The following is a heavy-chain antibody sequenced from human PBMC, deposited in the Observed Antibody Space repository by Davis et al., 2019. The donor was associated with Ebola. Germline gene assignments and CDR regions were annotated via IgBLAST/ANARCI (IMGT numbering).Heavy chain of an antibody. CDR1: GYTFTSYD. CDR3: ARGITMVRARSWFDP. CDR2: MNPNSGNT. Sequence: ASVKVSCKASGYTFTSYDVNWVRQATGQGLEWMGWMNPNSGNTGYAQKFQGRVTMTRNTSISTAYMELRSLRSDDTAVYYCARGITMVRARSWFDPWGQGTLVTVSS. D-gene: IGHD3-10*01. J-gene: IGHJ5*02. V-gene: IGHV1-8*01.